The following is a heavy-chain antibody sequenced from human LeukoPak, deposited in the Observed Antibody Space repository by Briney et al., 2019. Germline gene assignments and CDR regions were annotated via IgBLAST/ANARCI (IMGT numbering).Heavy chain of an antibody. CDR3: ARAQIAVPHAFDI. D-gene: IGHD6-19*01. Sequence: PSETLSLTCTVSGVSISSSSYYWGWIRQPPGKGLEWIGEINHSGSTNYNPSLKSRVTISVDTSKNQFSLKLSSVTAADTAVYYCARAQIAVPHAFDIWGQGTMVTVSS. CDR2: INHSGST. J-gene: IGHJ3*02. V-gene: IGHV4-39*07. CDR1: GVSISSSSYY.